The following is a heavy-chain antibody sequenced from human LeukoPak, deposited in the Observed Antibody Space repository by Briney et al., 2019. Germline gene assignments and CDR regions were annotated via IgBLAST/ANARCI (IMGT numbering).Heavy chain of an antibody. V-gene: IGHV1-69-2*01. CDR3: ARDHLRGESTGGYHFDY. Sequence: GASVKISCKVSGYPFTDYYMQWVQEAPGKGLEWMALVDPEDGETIYAEKFQGRVTITADTSTDTAYMELNSLRSEDTAVYYCARDHLRGESTGGYHFDYWGQGALVTVSS. D-gene: IGHD5-18*01. CDR2: VDPEDGET. J-gene: IGHJ4*02. CDR1: GYPFTDYY.